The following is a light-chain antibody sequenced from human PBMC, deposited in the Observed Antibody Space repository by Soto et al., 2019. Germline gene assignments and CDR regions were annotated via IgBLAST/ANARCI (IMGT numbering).Light chain of an antibody. J-gene: IGKJ5*01. CDR2: GAS. CDR3: QQYGSSPIT. V-gene: IGKV3-20*01. CDR1: QSISSNY. Sequence: EIVLTQSPGTLSLSPGEGATLSCRASQSISSNYLAWYQQKPGQAPRLLIYGASTRATGISVRFTGSGSGTVFTLAIGRLEPEDFAVYYCQQYGSSPITFGQGTRLEIK.